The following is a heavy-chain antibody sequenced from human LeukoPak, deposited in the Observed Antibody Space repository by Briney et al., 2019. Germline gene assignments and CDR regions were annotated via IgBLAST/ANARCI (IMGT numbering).Heavy chain of an antibody. D-gene: IGHD2-2*02. CDR1: GYSFTSYW. Sequence: GESLKISCKGSGYSFTSYWIGWVRQMPGKGLEWMGIIYPGDSDTRYSPSFQRQVTISADKSISTAYLQWSSLKASDTAMYYCARLLGYCSSTSCYNVWFDPWGQGTLVTVSS. J-gene: IGHJ5*02. V-gene: IGHV5-51*01. CDR3: ARLLGYCSSTSCYNVWFDP. CDR2: IYPGDSDT.